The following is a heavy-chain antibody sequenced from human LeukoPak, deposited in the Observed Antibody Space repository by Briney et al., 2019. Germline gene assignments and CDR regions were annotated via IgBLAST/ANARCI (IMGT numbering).Heavy chain of an antibody. D-gene: IGHD2-15*01. V-gene: IGHV4-34*01. Sequence: SETLSLTCAVYGGSFSGYYWSWIRQPPGMGLEWIGEINHSGSTNYNPSLKSRVTISVDTSKNQFSLKLSSVTAADTAVYYCARGPGGYCSGGSCYGNAFDIWGQGTMVTVSS. J-gene: IGHJ3*02. CDR1: GGSFSGYY. CDR2: INHSGST. CDR3: ARGPGGYCSGGSCYGNAFDI.